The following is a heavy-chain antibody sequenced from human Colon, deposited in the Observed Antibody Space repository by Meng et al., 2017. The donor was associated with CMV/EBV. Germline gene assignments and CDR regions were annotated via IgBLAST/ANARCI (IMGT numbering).Heavy chain of an antibody. Sequence: GESLKISCAASGFTFSDYYMSWIRQAPGKGLEWVSYISSSGSTIYYADSVKGRFTISRDNAKNSLYLQMNSLRAEDTGLYYCAKDMGYTYGVDYWGQGTLVTVSS. D-gene: IGHD5-18*01. CDR1: GFTFSDYY. CDR3: AKDMGYTYGVDY. CDR2: ISSSGSTI. J-gene: IGHJ4*02. V-gene: IGHV3-11*01.